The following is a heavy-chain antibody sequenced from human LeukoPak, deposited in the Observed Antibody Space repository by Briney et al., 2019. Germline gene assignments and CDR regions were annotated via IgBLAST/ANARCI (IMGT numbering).Heavy chain of an antibody. CDR3: ARGVYFDY. CDR1: VGSISSSSYY. V-gene: IGHV4-39*07. J-gene: IGHJ4*02. Sequence: SETLSLTCTVSVGSISSSSYYWGWIRQPPVKGLEWIGSIYYSGSTYYNPSLKSPVTISVDTSKHQFSLQLSYVTAADTAVYYRARGVYFDYWGQGTLVTVSS. CDR2: IYYSGST.